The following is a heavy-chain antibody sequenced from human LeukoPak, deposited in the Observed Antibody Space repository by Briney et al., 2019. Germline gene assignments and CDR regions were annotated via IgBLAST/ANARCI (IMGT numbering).Heavy chain of an antibody. CDR2: ISYDGSNK. CDR1: GFTFSNYG. V-gene: IGHV3-30*18. D-gene: IGHD2-2*01. J-gene: IGHJ4*02. Sequence: PGRSLRLSCAASGFTFSNYGMHWVRQAPGKGLEWLAVISYDGSNKYYADSLKGRFTISRDDSKNTLYLQMNSLRAEDTAFYYCAKQEIGTSWSAGYWGQGTLVTVSS. CDR3: AKQEIGTSWSAGY.